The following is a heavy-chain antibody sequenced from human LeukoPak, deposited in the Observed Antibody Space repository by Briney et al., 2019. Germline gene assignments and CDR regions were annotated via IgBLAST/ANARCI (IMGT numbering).Heavy chain of an antibody. CDR3: ARRRGYSGYV. V-gene: IGHV4-31*03. CDR2: IYYSGST. Sequence: PSETLSLTCTVSGGSISSGGYYWSCIRQHPGKGLEWIGYIYYSGSTYYNPSLKSRVTISVDTSKNQFSLKLSSVTAADTAVYYCARRRGYSGYVWGQGTLVTVSS. J-gene: IGHJ4*02. D-gene: IGHD5-12*01. CDR1: GGSISSGGYY.